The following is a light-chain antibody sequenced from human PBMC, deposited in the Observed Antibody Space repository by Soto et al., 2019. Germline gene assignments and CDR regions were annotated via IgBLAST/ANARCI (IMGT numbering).Light chain of an antibody. CDR1: TFNVGSNT. J-gene: IGLJ1*01. CDR3: AAWDDSLNGYV. V-gene: IGLV1-44*01. CDR2: SNN. Sequence: QSVLTQPPSASGTPGQRVTISCSGRTFNVGSNTVNWYQQFPGTAPKLLMYSNNQRPSGVPDRLSGSKSGTSASLAISGLQSEDEADYYCAAWDDSLNGYVFGTGTKLTVL.